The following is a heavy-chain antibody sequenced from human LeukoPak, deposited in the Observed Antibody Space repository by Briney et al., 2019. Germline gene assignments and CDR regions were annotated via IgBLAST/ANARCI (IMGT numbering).Heavy chain of an antibody. CDR2: INWNGGST. CDR3: AKVTGYSYGQFDY. Sequence: GGSLRLSCAASGFTFDDYGMSWVRQAPGKGLEWVSGINWNGGSTGYADSVKGRFTISRDNAKNSLYLQMNSLRAEDTAVYYCAKVTGYSYGQFDYWGQGTLVTVSS. D-gene: IGHD5-18*01. V-gene: IGHV3-20*04. J-gene: IGHJ4*02. CDR1: GFTFDDYG.